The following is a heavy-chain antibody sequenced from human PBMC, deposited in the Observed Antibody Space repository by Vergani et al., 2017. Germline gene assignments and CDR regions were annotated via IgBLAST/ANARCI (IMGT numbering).Heavy chain of an antibody. V-gene: IGHV4-34*01. CDR1: GGSFSGYY. CDR2: INHSGST. Sequence: QVQLQQWGAGLLKPSETLSLTCAVYGGSFSGYYWSWIRQPPGKGLEWIGEINHSGSTNYNPSLKSRVTISVDTSKNQFSLKLSSVTAADTAVYYCARWFHCSTTSCYGSKAYYYYGMDVWGQGTTVTVSS. J-gene: IGHJ6*02. D-gene: IGHD2-2*01. CDR3: ARWFHCSTTSCYGSKAYYYYGMDV.